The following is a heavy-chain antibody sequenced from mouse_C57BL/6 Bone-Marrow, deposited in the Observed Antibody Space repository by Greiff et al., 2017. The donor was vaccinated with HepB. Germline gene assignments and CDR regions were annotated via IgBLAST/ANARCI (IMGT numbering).Heavy chain of an antibody. CDR2: IDPNSGGT. D-gene: IGHD1-1*01. V-gene: IGHV1-72*01. Sequence: QVQLKQPGAELVKPGASVKLSCKASGYTFTSYWMHWVKQRPGRGLEWIGRIDPNSGGTKYNEKFKSKATLTVDKPSSTAYMQLSSLTSEDSAVYYCARSTTVVAPYAMDYWGQGTSVTVSS. CDR3: ARSTTVVAPYAMDY. J-gene: IGHJ4*01. CDR1: GYTFTSYW.